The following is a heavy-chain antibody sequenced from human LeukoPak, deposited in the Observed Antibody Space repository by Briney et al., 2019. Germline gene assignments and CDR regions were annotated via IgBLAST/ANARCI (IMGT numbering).Heavy chain of an antibody. Sequence: PSETLSLTCTVSGGSISSGGYYWSWIRQPPGKGLEWIGEINHSGSTNYNPSLKSRVTISVDTSKNQFSLKLSSVTAADTAVYYCARRGKLRRNNYYFDYWGQGTLVTVSS. CDR1: GGSISSGGYY. D-gene: IGHD3-16*01. J-gene: IGHJ4*02. CDR2: INHSGST. CDR3: ARRGKLRRNNYYFDY. V-gene: IGHV4-39*07.